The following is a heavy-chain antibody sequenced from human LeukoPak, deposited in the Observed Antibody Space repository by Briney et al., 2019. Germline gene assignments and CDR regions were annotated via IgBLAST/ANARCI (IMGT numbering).Heavy chain of an antibody. D-gene: IGHD1-1*01. CDR1: GGSISSSFYY. V-gene: IGHV4-61*05. Sequence: SETLSLTCTVSGGSISSSFYYWGWIRQPPGKGLEWIGYIYYSGSTNYNPSLKSRVTISVDTSKNQFSLKLSSVTAADTAVYYCARGNWNDLGAFDIWGQGTMVTVSS. J-gene: IGHJ3*02. CDR2: IYYSGST. CDR3: ARGNWNDLGAFDI.